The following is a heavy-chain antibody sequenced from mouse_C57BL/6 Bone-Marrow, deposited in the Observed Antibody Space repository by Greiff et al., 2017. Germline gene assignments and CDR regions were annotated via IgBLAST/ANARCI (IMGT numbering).Heavy chain of an antibody. CDR1: GYSFTDYN. CDR2: INPNYGTT. J-gene: IGHJ4*01. D-gene: IGHD3-2*02. V-gene: IGHV1-39*01. Sequence: EVHLVESGPELVKPGASVKISCKASGYSFTDYNMNWVKQSNGKGLEWIGVINPNYGTTSYNQKFKGKATLTVDQSSSTAYMQLNSLKSEDSAVYYCANKLRLRDYYAMDYWGQGTSVTVSS. CDR3: ANKLRLRDYYAMDY.